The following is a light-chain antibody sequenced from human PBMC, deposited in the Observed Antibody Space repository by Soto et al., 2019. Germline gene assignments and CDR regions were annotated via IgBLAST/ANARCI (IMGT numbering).Light chain of an antibody. V-gene: IGLV2-14*03. CDR2: RVS. CDR1: SRDVGFYNY. J-gene: IGLJ2*01. CDR3: SSYTSSSTSYVV. Sequence: QSALTQPASVSGSPGQSITISCTGTSRDVGFYNYVSWYQHHPGKAPKLLIYRVSDRPSGVSNRFSGSKSGTTASLTISDLQAEDEADYFCSSYTSSSTSYVVFGDGTKLTVL.